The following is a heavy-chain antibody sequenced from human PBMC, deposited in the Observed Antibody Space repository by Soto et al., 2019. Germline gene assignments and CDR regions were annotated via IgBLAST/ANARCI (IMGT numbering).Heavy chain of an antibody. CDR1: GGSISSSNW. Sequence: PPETLSLTCSVSGGSISSSNWWTWVRQPPGKGLEWIGEISDSGSTNYNPSLKSRVTISVDTSRNQFSLKLSSVTAADTAVYYCATLGIAVPGTRSDFRGQGILVSVSS. V-gene: IGHV4-4*03. CDR2: ISDSGST. D-gene: IGHD6-19*01. J-gene: IGHJ4*02. CDR3: ATLGIAVPGTRSDF.